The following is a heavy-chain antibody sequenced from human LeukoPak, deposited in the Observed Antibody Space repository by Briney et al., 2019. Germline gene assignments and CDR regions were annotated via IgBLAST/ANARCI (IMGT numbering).Heavy chain of an antibody. V-gene: IGHV4-38-2*02. J-gene: IGHJ4*02. Sequence: SETLSLTCTVSGFSINSGYYWGWIRQTPGKGLEWIGSIYHSGSTYYNPSLRSRVTMSIDTSKNQFSLKLSSVTAADTAVYYCARVAAAGTIISAYYFDYWGQGTLVTVSS. CDR2: IYHSGST. CDR3: ARVAAAGTIISAYYFDY. D-gene: IGHD6-13*01. CDR1: GFSINSGYY.